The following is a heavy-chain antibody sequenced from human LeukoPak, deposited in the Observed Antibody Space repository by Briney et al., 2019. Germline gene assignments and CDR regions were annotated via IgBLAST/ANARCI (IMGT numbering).Heavy chain of an antibody. CDR1: GGSISSGSYY. Sequence: ASETLSLTCTVSGGSISSGSYYWSWIRQPAGKGLEWIGRIYTSGSTNYNPSLKSRVTISVDTSKNQFSLKLSSVTAADTAAYYCAREPGASVRVYARDGAFDIWGQGTLVTVSS. CDR3: AREPGASVRVYARDGAFDI. V-gene: IGHV4-61*02. J-gene: IGHJ3*02. D-gene: IGHD2-8*01. CDR2: IYTSGST.